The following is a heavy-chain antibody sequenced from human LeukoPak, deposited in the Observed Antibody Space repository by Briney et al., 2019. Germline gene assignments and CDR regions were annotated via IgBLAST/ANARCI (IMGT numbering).Heavy chain of an antibody. CDR1: GYTFTGYY. D-gene: IGHD2-15*01. V-gene: IGHV1-46*01. Sequence: GASVKVSCKASGYTFTGYYMHWVRQAPGQGLEWMGIINPSGGSTRYAQKFQGRVTMTRDMSTSTVYMELSSLRSEDTAVYYCARGDCSGGSCFGFDPWGQGTLVTVSS. CDR2: INPSGGST. J-gene: IGHJ5*02. CDR3: ARGDCSGGSCFGFDP.